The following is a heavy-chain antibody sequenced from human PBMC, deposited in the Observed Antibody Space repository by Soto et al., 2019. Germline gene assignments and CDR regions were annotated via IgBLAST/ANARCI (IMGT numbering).Heavy chain of an antibody. CDR1: GYTFSDYY. J-gene: IGHJ4*02. CDR2: INPNSGGT. V-gene: IGHV1-2*02. Sequence: ASVKVSCKASGYTFSDYYIHWVRQAPGQGLEWMGWINPNSGGTKYAPKFQGGVTMTRDTSITTAYMELSRLRSGDTAVYYCAREPATAKPEGVDFWGQGTLVTVFS. D-gene: IGHD1-1*01. CDR3: AREPATAKPEGVDF.